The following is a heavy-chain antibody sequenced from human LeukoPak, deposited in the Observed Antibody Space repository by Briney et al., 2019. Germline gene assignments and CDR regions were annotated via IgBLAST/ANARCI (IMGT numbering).Heavy chain of an antibody. CDR1: GFSLRTYG. V-gene: IGHV3-30*19. J-gene: IGHJ5*02. CDR2: VQNDGINE. D-gene: IGHD3-16*01. CDR3: ARRGPPDGNYGNWIDP. Sequence: PGGSLRLSCAASGFSLRTYGIHWVRQAPVRGLEWVATVQNDGINEYYADSVKGRFTISRDISENIVYLQMNSLTVEDTAMYYCARRGPPDGNYGNWIDPWGQGTLVTVSS.